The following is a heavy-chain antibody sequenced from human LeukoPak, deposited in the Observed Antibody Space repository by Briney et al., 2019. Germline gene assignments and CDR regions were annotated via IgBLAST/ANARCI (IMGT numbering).Heavy chain of an antibody. J-gene: IGHJ4*02. CDR1: GFTFSSYA. CDR3: TRDHSYGYYY. CDR2: IRSKAYGGTA. V-gene: IGHV3-49*03. Sequence: GGSLRLSCAASGFTFSSYAMSWFRQAPGKGLEWVGFIRSKAYGGTAEYAASVKGRFTISRDDSKSIAYLQMNSLKTEDTAVYYCTRDHSYGYYYWGQGTLVTVSS. D-gene: IGHD5-18*01.